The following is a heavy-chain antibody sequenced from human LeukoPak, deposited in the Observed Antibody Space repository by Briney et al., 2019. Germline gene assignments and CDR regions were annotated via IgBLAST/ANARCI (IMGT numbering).Heavy chain of an antibody. CDR3: ARGRSITLLRGVAMSDGFDI. CDR1: GFTFSNYG. V-gene: IGHV3-21*01. Sequence: GGSLRLSCAASGFTFSNYGMNWVRQAPEKGLEWVSFTDTSGNYIYYGDSVKGRFTISRDNAKDLVFLQMNGLRAEDTAVYYCARGRSITLLRGVAMSDGFDIWGQGAMVAVSS. CDR2: TDTSGNYI. J-gene: IGHJ3*02. D-gene: IGHD3-10*01.